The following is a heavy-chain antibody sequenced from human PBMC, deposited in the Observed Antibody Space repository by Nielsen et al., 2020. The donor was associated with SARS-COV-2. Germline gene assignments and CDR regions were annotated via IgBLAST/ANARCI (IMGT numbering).Heavy chain of an antibody. Sequence: SETLSLTCAVSGGSIRNTYWGWIRQPPGKRLEWIAYSDHSWRINYNPSLKSRVTISADTSKNQFSLRVTSVTGADTAVYYCARGLGDYDLSTGPYRNPHLESWGQGALVTVSS. V-gene: IGHV4-59*08. J-gene: IGHJ4*02. CDR2: SDHSWRI. D-gene: IGHD3-9*01. CDR3: ARGLGDYDLSTGPYRNPHLES. CDR1: GGSIRNTY.